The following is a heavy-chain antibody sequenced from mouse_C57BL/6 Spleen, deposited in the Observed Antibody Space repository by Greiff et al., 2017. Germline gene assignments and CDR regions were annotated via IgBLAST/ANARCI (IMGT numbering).Heavy chain of an antibody. CDR1: GFPITSGYY. Sequence: VKLQESGPGLVKPSQSLFLTCSITGFPITSGYYWIWLRQSPGKPLEWMGYITHSGETFYNPSLQSPISITRETSKNQFFLQLNSVTTEDTAMYYCAGDRDGYYYFDVWGTGTTVTVSS. J-gene: IGHJ1*03. CDR2: ITHSGET. D-gene: IGHD2-3*01. CDR3: AGDRDGYYYFDV. V-gene: IGHV12-3*01.